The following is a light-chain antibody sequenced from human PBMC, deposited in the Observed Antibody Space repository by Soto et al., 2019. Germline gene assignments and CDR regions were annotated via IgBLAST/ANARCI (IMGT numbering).Light chain of an antibody. CDR2: AAS. V-gene: IGKV3-15*01. Sequence: EMEVTQYPATPFLSAGERATLSCRASQSVASNLAWYQQKPGQTPRLLIYAASTRATGIPARFSGNGSGTDFNLTLSSLKSEDFAVYYGQQYYHWTRTFGQGTKVDIK. CDR1: QSVASN. J-gene: IGKJ1*01. CDR3: QQYYHWTRT.